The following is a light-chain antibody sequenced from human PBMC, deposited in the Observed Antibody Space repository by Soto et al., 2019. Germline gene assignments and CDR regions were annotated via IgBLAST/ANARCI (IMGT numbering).Light chain of an antibody. Sequence: AIRMTQSPSSFSASTGDRLTITCRASQAISSYLAWYQQKPGKAPKLLIYAASTLQSGVPSRFSGSGSGTDFTLTISCLQSEDFATYYCQQYYSYPRTFGQGTKVEIK. J-gene: IGKJ1*01. V-gene: IGKV1-8*01. CDR1: QAISSY. CDR2: AAS. CDR3: QQYYSYPRT.